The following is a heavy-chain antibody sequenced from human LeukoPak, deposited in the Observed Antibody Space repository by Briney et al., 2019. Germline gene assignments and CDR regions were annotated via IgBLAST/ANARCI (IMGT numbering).Heavy chain of an antibody. V-gene: IGHV4-34*01. CDR2: IYYSGST. J-gene: IGHJ4*02. CDR3: ARTYYDILTGYYTANTYFDY. CDR1: GGSFSGYY. D-gene: IGHD3-9*01. Sequence: SETLSLTCAVYGGSFSGYYWSWIRQPPGKGLEWIGSIYYSGSTYYNPSLKSRVTISVDTSKNQFSLKLSSVTAADTAVYYCARTYYDILTGYYTANTYFDYWGQGTLVTVSS.